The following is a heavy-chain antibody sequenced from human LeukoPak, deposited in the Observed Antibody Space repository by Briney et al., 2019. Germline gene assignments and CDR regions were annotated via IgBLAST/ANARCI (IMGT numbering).Heavy chain of an antibody. CDR2: ISSSGSTI. J-gene: IGHJ6*04. V-gene: IGHV3-48*03. D-gene: IGHD3-10*02. CDR3: AELGITMIGGV. CDR1: GFTFSSYE. Sequence: GGSLRLSCAASGFTFSSYEMNWVRPAPGKGLGWVSYISSSGSTIYYADSVKGRFTISRDNAKTSLYLQMNSLRAEDTAVYYCAELGITMIGGVWGKGTTVTISS.